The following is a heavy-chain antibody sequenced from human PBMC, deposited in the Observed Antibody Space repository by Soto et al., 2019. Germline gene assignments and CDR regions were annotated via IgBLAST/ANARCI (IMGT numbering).Heavy chain of an antibody. Sequence: ASVKVSCKASGYTFTGYYMHWVRQAPGQGLEWMGWINPNSGGTNYAQKFQGWVTMTRDTSTSTAYMELRSLRSDDTAVYYCARDRVDYYGSGSYSPRFDYWGQGTLVTVSS. CDR3: ARDRVDYYGSGSYSPRFDY. V-gene: IGHV1-2*04. CDR1: GYTFTGYY. J-gene: IGHJ4*02. D-gene: IGHD3-10*01. CDR2: INPNSGGT.